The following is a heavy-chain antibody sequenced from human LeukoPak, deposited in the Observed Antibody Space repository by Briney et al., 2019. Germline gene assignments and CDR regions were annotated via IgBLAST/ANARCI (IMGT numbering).Heavy chain of an antibody. CDR3: ARGPLIAAAGTW. V-gene: IGHV3-30-3*01. J-gene: IGHJ4*02. CDR2: ISYDGSNK. D-gene: IGHD6-13*01. Sequence: PGGSLRLSRAASGFTFSSYAMHWVRQAPGKGLEWVAVISYDGSNKYYADSVKGRFTISRDNSKNTLYLQMNSLRAEDTAVYYCARGPLIAAAGTWWGQGTLVTVSS. CDR1: GFTFSSYA.